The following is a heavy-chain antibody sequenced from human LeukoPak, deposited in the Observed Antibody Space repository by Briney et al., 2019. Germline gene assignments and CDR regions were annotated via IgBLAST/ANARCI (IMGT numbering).Heavy chain of an antibody. CDR1: GFTFSSYS. D-gene: IGHD1-26*01. J-gene: IGHJ6*02. V-gene: IGHV3-21*01. Sequence: GGSLRLSCEVSGFTFSSYSMSWVRQAPGKGPEWVSSVTASSNYIYYADSVKGRFTISRDNAKNSLYLQMNSLRAEDTAVFYCARLVRSGTYPYYYYAMDVWGQGTTVTVSS. CDR2: VTASSNYI. CDR3: ARLVRSGTYPYYYYAMDV.